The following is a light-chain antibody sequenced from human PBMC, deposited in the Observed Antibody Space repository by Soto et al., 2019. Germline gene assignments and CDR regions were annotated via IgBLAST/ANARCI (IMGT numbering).Light chain of an antibody. Sequence: DIQMTQSPSTLYASEGDRVTITCRASQSISGWLAWYQQKPGKAPNLLIYKASSLESGVPSRFSGSGSGTEFTLTISSLQPDDSATYYCQRYNSYPFTFGPGTKVDIK. V-gene: IGKV1-5*03. CDR3: QRYNSYPFT. CDR2: KAS. J-gene: IGKJ3*01. CDR1: QSISGW.